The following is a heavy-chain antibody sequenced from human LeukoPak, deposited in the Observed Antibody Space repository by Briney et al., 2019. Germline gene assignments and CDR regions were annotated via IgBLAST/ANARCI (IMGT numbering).Heavy chain of an antibody. Sequence: ASVNVSCKASGYTFTGYYMHWVRQAPGHGLEWMGRINPNSGGTNYAQKFQGRVTMTRDTSISTAYMELSRLRSDDTAVYYCARDLMVRGVIYYYYYGMDVWGQGTTVTVSS. D-gene: IGHD3-10*01. CDR3: ARDLMVRGVIYYYYYGMDV. J-gene: IGHJ6*02. CDR1: GYTFTGYY. V-gene: IGHV1-2*06. CDR2: INPNSGGT.